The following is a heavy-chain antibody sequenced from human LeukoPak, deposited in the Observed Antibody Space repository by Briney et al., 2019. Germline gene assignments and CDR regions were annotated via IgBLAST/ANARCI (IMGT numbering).Heavy chain of an antibody. CDR3: ARRAGAYSHPYDY. CDR2: IYSAGST. V-gene: IGHV3-53*01. CDR1: GFTFGDYA. J-gene: IGHJ4*02. D-gene: IGHD4/OR15-4a*01. Sequence: GGSLRLSCTASGFTFGDYAMTWVRQAPGKGLEWVSFIYSAGSTHYSDSVKGRFTISIDNSKNTLYLQMNSLRVEDTAVYYCARRAGAYSHPYDYWGQGTLVTVSS.